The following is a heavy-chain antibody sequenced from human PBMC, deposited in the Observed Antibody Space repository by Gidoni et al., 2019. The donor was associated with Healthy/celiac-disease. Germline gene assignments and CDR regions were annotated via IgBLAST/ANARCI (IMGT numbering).Heavy chain of an antibody. V-gene: IGHV3-23*01. CDR1: GFTFSSYA. J-gene: IGHJ4*02. CDR3: AMIVVVTTNYFDY. Sequence: EVQLLESGGGLVQPGGSLRLSCAASGFTFSSYAMSWVRQAPGKGLEWVSAISGSGGSTYYADSVKGRFTISRDNSKNTLYLQMNSLRAEDTAVYYCAMIVVVTTNYFDYWGQGTLVTVSS. D-gene: IGHD3-22*01. CDR2: ISGSGGST.